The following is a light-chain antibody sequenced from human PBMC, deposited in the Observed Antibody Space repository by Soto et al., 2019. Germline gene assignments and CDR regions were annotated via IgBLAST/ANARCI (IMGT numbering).Light chain of an antibody. CDR1: QNIDEK. J-gene: IGKJ2*01. Sequence: DIVLTQFPATLSLSPGERATLSCRASQNIDEKLLWFQQKSGRPPRLLIYDSSNRASGTPARFTGSGSGTDFILTISRLEPDDFAVYFCHHRSRWPYTFGQGTKLEI. V-gene: IGKV3-11*01. CDR2: DSS. CDR3: HHRSRWPYT.